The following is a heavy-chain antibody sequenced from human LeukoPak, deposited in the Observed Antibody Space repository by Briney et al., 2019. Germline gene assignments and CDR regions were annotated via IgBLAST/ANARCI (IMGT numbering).Heavy chain of an antibody. CDR2: IYSGGST. V-gene: IGHV3-66*01. Sequence: PGGSLRLSCAASGFTVSSNYMSWVRQAPGKGLEWVSVIYSGGSTYYADSVKGRFTISRDNSRNTLYLQMNSLRAEDTAVYYCAREGTTVTTPYYYGMDVWGQGTTVTVSS. CDR3: AREGTTVTTPYYYGMDV. J-gene: IGHJ6*02. D-gene: IGHD4-11*01. CDR1: GFTVSSNY.